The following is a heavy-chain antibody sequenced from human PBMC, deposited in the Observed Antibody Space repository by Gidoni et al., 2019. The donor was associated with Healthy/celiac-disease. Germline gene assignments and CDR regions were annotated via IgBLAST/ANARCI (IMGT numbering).Heavy chain of an antibody. CDR1: GFTFSSYW. D-gene: IGHD3-10*01. CDR3: ARVRSSGGSYYFDY. Sequence: EVQLVESGGGLVQPGGSLSLSCAASGFTFSSYWMSWVRQAPGKGLEWVANIKQDGSEKYYVDSVKGRFTISRDNAKNSLYLQMNSLRAEDTAVYYCARVRSSGGSYYFDYWGQGTLVTVSS. J-gene: IGHJ4*02. V-gene: IGHV3-7*01. CDR2: IKQDGSEK.